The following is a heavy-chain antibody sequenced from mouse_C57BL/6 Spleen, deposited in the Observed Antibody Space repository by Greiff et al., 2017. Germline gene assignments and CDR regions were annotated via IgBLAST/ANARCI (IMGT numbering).Heavy chain of an antibody. D-gene: IGHD1-1*01. CDR1: GYTFTSYW. Sequence: QVQLKQPGAELVKPGASVKMSCKASGYTFTSYWITWVKQRPGQGLEWIGDIYPGSGSTNYNEKFKSKATLTVDTSSSTAYMQLSSLTSEDSAVYYCARQDGSSFAWFAYWGQGTLVTVSA. V-gene: IGHV1-55*01. CDR2: IYPGSGST. J-gene: IGHJ3*01. CDR3: ARQDGSSFAWFAY.